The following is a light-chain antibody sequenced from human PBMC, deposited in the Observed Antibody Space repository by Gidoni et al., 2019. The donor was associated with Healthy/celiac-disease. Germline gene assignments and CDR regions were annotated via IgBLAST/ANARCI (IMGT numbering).Light chain of an antibody. CDR2: KAS. CDR3: QQYNIYSYT. CDR1: QSISSW. V-gene: IGKV1-5*03. J-gene: IGKJ2*01. Sequence: IQMTQSPSTLSASVGDRVTITCRASQSISSWLAWYQQKPGKAPKLLIYKASTLESGVPSRFSGSGSGTDFTLTISSLQPDDFATYYCQQYNIYSYTFGQGTKLEIK.